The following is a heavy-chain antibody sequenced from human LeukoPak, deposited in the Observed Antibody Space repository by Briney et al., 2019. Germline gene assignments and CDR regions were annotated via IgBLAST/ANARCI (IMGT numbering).Heavy chain of an antibody. CDR1: GFTFSDYY. V-gene: IGHV3-11*01. CDR3: ARDKDDYGSGNHWSDP. D-gene: IGHD3-10*01. J-gene: IGHJ5*02. Sequence: GSLRLSCAASGFTFSDYYMSWIRQAPGKGLEWVSYISSSGSTIYYADSVKGRFTISRDNAKNSLYLQMNSLRAEDTAVYYCARDKDDYGSGNHWSDPWGQGTLVTVSS. CDR2: ISSSGSTI.